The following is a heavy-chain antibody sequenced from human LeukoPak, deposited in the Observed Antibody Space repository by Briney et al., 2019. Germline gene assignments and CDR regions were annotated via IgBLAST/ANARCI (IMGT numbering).Heavy chain of an antibody. J-gene: IGHJ6*02. D-gene: IGHD2-2*01. CDR2: IYYSGST. V-gene: IGHV4-31*03. Sequence: SETLSLTCTVSGGSISSGGYYWSWIRQHPGKGLEWIGYIYYSGSTYYNPSLKSRVTISVDTSKNQFSLKLSSVTAADTAVYYCARGQLLRYYYYGMDVWGQGTTVTVSS. CDR1: GGSISSGGYY. CDR3: ARGQLLRYYYYGMDV.